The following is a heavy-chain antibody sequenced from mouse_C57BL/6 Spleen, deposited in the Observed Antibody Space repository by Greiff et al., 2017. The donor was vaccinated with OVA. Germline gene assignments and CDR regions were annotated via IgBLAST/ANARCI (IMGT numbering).Heavy chain of an antibody. CDR2: INPSTGGT. Sequence: EVQLQQSGPELVKPGASVKISCKASGYSFTGYYMNWVKQSPEKSLEWIGEINPSTGGTNYNQKFKAKATLTVDKSSSTAYMQLKGLTSEDSAVYYCARWGNAMDYWGQGTSVTVSS. CDR1: GYSFTGYY. V-gene: IGHV1-42*01. J-gene: IGHJ4*01. CDR3: ARWGNAMDY.